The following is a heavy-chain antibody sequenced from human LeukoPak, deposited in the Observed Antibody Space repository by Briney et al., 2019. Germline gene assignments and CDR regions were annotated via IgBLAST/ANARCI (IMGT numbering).Heavy chain of an antibody. D-gene: IGHD5-18*01. CDR1: GFTFSSYA. J-gene: IGHJ4*02. CDR2: ISGSGGST. Sequence: PGGSLRLSCAASGFTFSSYAMSWVRQAPGKGLEWVSAISGSGGSTYYADSVKGRFTISRDNSKNTLYLQMNSLGAEDTAVYYCVLAVAAMVRFDYWGQGTLVTVSS. V-gene: IGHV3-23*01. CDR3: VLAVAAMVRFDY.